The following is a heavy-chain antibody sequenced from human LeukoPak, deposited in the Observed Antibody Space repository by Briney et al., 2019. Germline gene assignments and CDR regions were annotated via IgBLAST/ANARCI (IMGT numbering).Heavy chain of an antibody. J-gene: IGHJ6*02. V-gene: IGHV3-30*18. CDR3: SNIYSYGLHGIDV. D-gene: IGHD5-18*01. CDR2: ISYDGSNK. CDR1: GFTFSSYG. Sequence: GGSLRLSCAASGFTFSSYGLHWVRQAPGKGLEWVAVISYDGSNKYYADSVKGRFTISRDNSKNTLYLQMNSLRTEDTAVYYCSNIYSYGLHGIDVWGQGTTVTVSS.